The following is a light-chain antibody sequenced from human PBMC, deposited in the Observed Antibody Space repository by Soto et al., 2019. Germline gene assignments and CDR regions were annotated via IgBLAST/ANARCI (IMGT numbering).Light chain of an antibody. J-gene: IGKJ1*01. CDR1: QNIHTW. CDR2: AAS. V-gene: IGKV1-5*03. Sequence: DIQMTQSPSTLSASVDDRVTITCRASQNIHTWLAWYQHKPGKAPSLLIYAASSLESGVPSRFSGSGSGTEFNLTISSLQPDDFATYYCQQHESYPRTFGQGTKVEMK. CDR3: QQHESYPRT.